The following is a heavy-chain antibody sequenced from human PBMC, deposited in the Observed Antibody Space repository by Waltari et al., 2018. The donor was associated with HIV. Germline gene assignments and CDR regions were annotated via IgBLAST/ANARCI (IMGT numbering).Heavy chain of an antibody. CDR1: GYPFTSYD. J-gene: IGHJ6*02. CDR2: MNPNSGNT. V-gene: IGHV1-8*01. Sequence: QVPLVQSGAEVKKPGASVKVSCTASGYPFTSYDINWVRPANDQGLEWMGWMNPNSGNTGYAQKFQGRVTMTRNTSISTAYMELSSLRSEDTAVYYCARGRKVTPRAYYYYSMDVWGQGTTVTVSS. D-gene: IGHD2-21*02. CDR3: ARGRKVTPRAYYYYSMDV.